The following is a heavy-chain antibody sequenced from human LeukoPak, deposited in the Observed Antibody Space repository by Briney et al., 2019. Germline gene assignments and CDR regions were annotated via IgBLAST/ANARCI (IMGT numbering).Heavy chain of an antibody. J-gene: IGHJ4*02. CDR3: AKGRQQWLVVIDY. Sequence: GWSLRLSCAASGFTFSSYGMHWVRQAPGKGLEGVAVISYDGSNKYYADSVKGRFTISRDNSKNTLYLQMNSLRAEDTAVYYCAKGRQQWLVVIDYWGQGTLVTVSS. D-gene: IGHD6-19*01. CDR2: ISYDGSNK. V-gene: IGHV3-30*18. CDR1: GFTFSSYG.